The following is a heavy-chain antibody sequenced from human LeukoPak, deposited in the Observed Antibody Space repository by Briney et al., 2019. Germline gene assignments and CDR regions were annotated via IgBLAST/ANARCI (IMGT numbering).Heavy chain of an antibody. Sequence: GGSLRLSCAASGFTFSSYAMRWVRQAPGKGLEWVSAISGSASNTYYADSVQGRFTISRDNSKNTLFLQMNSLRAEDTAVYYCATEKGDSPDYWGQGTLVTVSS. J-gene: IGHJ4*02. CDR1: GFTFSSYA. CDR3: ATEKGDSPDY. V-gene: IGHV3-23*01. CDR2: ISGSASNT. D-gene: IGHD2-21*01.